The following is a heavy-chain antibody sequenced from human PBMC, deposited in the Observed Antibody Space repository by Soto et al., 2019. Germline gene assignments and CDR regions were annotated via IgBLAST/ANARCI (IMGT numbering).Heavy chain of an antibody. J-gene: IGHJ6*02. D-gene: IGHD6-13*01. CDR1: FTSFD. CDR2: MNPTSGDT. Sequence: QVQLVQSGAEVKKPGASVKVSCAFTSFDINWVRQAAGQGLEWMAWMNPTSGDTRYAQKLQGRVTTTRDTSKFTAYMELNNLRSEDTAVYYCARGRGSSDFQFSYYYMDVWDQGTTVTVSS. CDR3: ARGRGSSDFQFSYYYMDV. V-gene: IGHV1-8*01.